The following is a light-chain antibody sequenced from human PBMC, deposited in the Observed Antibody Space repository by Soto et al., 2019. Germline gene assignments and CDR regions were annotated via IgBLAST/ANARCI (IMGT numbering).Light chain of an antibody. Sequence: EIVLTQSPGTLSLSPGERATLSCRASQSVSTRSLAWYQQKPGQAPRVLIYGASSRATGIPDRFSGSGSGTDFTLTISRLEPEDFAVYFCYQYDSSPWTFGQGTKVDIK. CDR3: YQYDSSPWT. V-gene: IGKV3-20*01. CDR2: GAS. J-gene: IGKJ1*01. CDR1: QSVSTRS.